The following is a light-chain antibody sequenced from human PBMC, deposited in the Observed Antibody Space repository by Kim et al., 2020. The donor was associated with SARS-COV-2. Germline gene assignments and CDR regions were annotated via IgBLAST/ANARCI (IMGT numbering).Light chain of an antibody. J-gene: IGKJ1*01. CDR2: SVS. CDR3: QQYHNYPWT. Sequence: ASVGDRITITCRASQDIGNSLTWFQEKPGRAPKSLIYSVSTLESGVPSKFSGSGSGTDFTLTINSLQPEDFATYYCQQYHNYPWTFGQGTKLEI. CDR1: QDIGNS. V-gene: IGKV1-16*02.